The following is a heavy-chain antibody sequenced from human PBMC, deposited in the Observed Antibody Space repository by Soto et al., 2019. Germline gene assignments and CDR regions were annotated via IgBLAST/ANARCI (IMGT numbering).Heavy chain of an antibody. J-gene: IGHJ4*02. CDR1: GFIFTNYA. V-gene: IGHV3-23*01. CDR2: ITRDGTI. Sequence: EVQLLASGGGLVQPGGSLRLSCAASGFIFTNYAMSWVRQAPGEGLEWVSAITRDGTIYYTDSVKGRFTISRDNSKNTVYLQMNSLRAEDTAVYYCAKEPYEGAYGDYWGQGTLVTVSS. D-gene: IGHD3-22*01. CDR3: AKEPYEGAYGDY.